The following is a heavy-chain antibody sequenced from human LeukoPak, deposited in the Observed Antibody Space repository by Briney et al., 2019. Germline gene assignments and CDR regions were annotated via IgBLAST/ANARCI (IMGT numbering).Heavy chain of an antibody. Sequence: GGSLRLSCAASGFTFSSYAMHWVRQAPGKGLEWVAVMSYDGSNKYYADSVKGRFTISRDNSKNTLYLQMNSLRAEDTAVYYCARTVYGDYEYYFDYWGQGTLVTVSS. D-gene: IGHD4-17*01. CDR2: MSYDGSNK. J-gene: IGHJ4*02. CDR1: GFTFSSYA. V-gene: IGHV3-30-3*01. CDR3: ARTVYGDYEYYFDY.